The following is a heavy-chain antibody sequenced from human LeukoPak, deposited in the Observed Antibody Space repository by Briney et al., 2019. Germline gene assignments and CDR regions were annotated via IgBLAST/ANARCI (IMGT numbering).Heavy chain of an antibody. J-gene: IGHJ4*02. D-gene: IGHD6-6*01. CDR1: GYSISSGYY. Sequence: PSETLSLTCTVSGYSISSGYYWGWIRQPPGKGLEWIGSMYHSGSTYYNPSLKSRVTISVDTSKNQFSLKLSSVTAADTAVYYCARDRSIAARRRGDFDYWGQGTLVTVSS. CDR3: ARDRSIAARRRGDFDY. V-gene: IGHV4-38-2*02. CDR2: MYHSGST.